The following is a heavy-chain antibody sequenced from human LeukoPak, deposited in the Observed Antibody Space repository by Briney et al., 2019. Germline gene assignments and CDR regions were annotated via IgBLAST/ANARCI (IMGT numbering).Heavy chain of an antibody. J-gene: IGHJ4*02. CDR1: GYLFTGFF. CDR3: ATLLWFGDFDY. D-gene: IGHD3-10*01. V-gene: IGHV1-2*02. CDR2: VSPNNGGT. Sequence: ASVKVSCKTSGYLFTGFFIHWVRQAPGQGLEWMGSVSPNNGGTSYAQRFQGRVNTTSDTSTRTAYLQLSGLRFDDTAVYYCATLLWFGDFDYWGQGTPVTVS.